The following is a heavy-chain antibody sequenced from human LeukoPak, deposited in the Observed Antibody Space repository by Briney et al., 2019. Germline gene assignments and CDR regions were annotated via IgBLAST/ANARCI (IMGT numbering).Heavy chain of an antibody. CDR3: ARRPSGSGSYGFDP. V-gene: IGHV4-59*01. CDR1: GGSTSSYY. Sequence: SETLSLTCTVSGGSTSSYYWSWIRQPPGKGLEWIGYIYYSGSTNYNPSLKSRVTISVDTSKNQFSLKLSSVTAADTAVYYCARRPSGSGSYGFDPWGQGTTVTVSS. D-gene: IGHD3-10*01. CDR2: IYYSGST. J-gene: IGHJ6*02.